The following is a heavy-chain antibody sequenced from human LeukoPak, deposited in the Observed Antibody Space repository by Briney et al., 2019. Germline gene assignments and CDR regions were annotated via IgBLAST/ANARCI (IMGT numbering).Heavy chain of an antibody. CDR3: ARHDSGYYYGFDY. V-gene: IGHV4-59*08. CDR2: IYYSGNT. J-gene: IGHJ4*02. D-gene: IGHD3-22*01. Sequence: SETLSLTCTVSGGSINSYYWNWIRQSPGKGLEWIGYIYYSGNTNYNPSLKSRVTISVDTSKNQFSLKLSSVTAADTAVYYCARHDSGYYYGFDYWGQGTLVTVSS. CDR1: GGSINSYY.